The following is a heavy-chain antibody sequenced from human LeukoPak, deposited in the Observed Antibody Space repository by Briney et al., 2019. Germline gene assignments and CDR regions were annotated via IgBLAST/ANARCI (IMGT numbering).Heavy chain of an antibody. D-gene: IGHD6-19*01. J-gene: IGHJ4*02. CDR3: ARGKVRVAVAGYFDY. CDR2: ISSSGSTI. CDR1: GFTFSSYE. Sequence: GGSLRLSCAASGFTFSSYEMNWVRQAPGKGLEWVSYISSSGSTIYYADSVKGRFTISRDNAKNSLYLQMNSLRAEDTAVYYCARGKVRVAVAGYFDYWGQGTLVTVSS. V-gene: IGHV3-48*03.